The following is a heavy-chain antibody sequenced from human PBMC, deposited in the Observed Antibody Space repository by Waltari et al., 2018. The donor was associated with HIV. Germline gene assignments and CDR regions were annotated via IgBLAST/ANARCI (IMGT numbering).Heavy chain of an antibody. D-gene: IGHD3-22*01. J-gene: IGHJ4*02. V-gene: IGHV1-2*06. CDR3: ARDSYYYDSSGFFPDF. Sequence: QVQLVQSGAEVKKSGASVTVSCTASGHTLPAHYMHWVRQAPGQGLEWMGRINLNSGDTNYGQKFQGRVTMTRDTSISTAYMELSRLRSDDTAVYYCARDSYYYDSSGFFPDFWGQGTLVTVSS. CDR2: INLNSGDT. CDR1: GHTLPAHY.